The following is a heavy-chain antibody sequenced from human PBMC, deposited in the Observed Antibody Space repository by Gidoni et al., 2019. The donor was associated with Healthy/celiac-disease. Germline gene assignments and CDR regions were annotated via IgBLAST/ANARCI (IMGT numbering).Heavy chain of an antibody. D-gene: IGHD4-17*01. CDR1: GGSFSGYY. CDR2: INHSGST. V-gene: IGHV4-34*01. J-gene: IGHJ6*02. Sequence: QVQLQQWGAGLLKPSETLSLTCAVYGGSFSGYYWSWIRQPPGKGLEWIGEINHSGSTNYNPSLKSRVTISVDTSKNQFSLKLSSVTAADTAVYYCAYGDYDDTPLGYYYGMDVWGQGTTVTVSS. CDR3: AYGDYDDTPLGYYYGMDV.